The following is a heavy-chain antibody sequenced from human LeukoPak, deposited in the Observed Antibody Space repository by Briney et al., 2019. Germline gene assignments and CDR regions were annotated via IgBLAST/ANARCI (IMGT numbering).Heavy chain of an antibody. CDR1: GGSVSSGGFY. J-gene: IGHJ4*02. CDR2: IYYSGST. D-gene: IGHD3-3*01. V-gene: IGHV4-61*08. CDR3: ARDDFWSGYYTFRY. Sequence: RSSETLSLTCTVSGGSVSSGGFYWTWIRQPPGKGLEWIGYIYYSGSTNYIPSLRSRLTISVDTSKNQFSLKLSSVTAADTAVYYCARDDFWSGYYTFRYWGQGTLVTVSS.